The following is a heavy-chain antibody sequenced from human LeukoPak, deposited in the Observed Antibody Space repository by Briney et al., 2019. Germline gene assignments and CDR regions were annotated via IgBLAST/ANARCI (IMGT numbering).Heavy chain of an antibody. V-gene: IGHV3-66*01. CDR1: GVTVGNNY. CDR2: IYSGGAT. J-gene: IGHJ4*02. CDR3: AKVGFGELPQERIDY. D-gene: IGHD3-10*01. Sequence: GGSLRLSCAASGVTVGNNYMIWVRQAPGKGLEWVPRIYSGGATNYADSVKGRFTISRDSSKNTLFLQLNSLRAEDTAVYYCAKVGFGELPQERIDYWGQGTLVTVSS.